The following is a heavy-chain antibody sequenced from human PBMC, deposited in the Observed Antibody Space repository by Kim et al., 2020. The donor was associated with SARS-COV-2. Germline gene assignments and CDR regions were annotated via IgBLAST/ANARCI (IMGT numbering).Heavy chain of an antibody. CDR2: TYYRSKWYN. J-gene: IGHJ6*02. V-gene: IGHV6-1*01. Sequence: SKTLSLTCAISGDSVSSNSAAWNWIRQSPSRGLEWLGRTYYRSKWYNDYAVSVKSRITINPDTSKNQFSLQLNSVTPEDTAVYYCARDIVDIVVVVAAIPFYYYYGMYVWGQGTPVTVSS. D-gene: IGHD2-15*01. CDR3: ARDIVDIVVVVAAIPFYYYYGMYV. CDR1: GDSVSSNSAA.